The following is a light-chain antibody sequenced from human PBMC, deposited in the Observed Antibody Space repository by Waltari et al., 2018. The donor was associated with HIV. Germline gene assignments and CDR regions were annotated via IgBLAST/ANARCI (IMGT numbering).Light chain of an antibody. CDR2: DIT. CDR3: CSYAGTYTWV. Sequence: HSALPQPRSVSGSPRQSVTLSCTGTSSHFGDYNYAPRYQQHPGKAPKLLIFDITKRPSGVPDRFSGSKSGNTASLTISGLHLEDEANYYCCSYAGTYTWVFGGGTTLTVL. CDR1: SSHFGDYNY. J-gene: IGLJ3*02. V-gene: IGLV2-11*01.